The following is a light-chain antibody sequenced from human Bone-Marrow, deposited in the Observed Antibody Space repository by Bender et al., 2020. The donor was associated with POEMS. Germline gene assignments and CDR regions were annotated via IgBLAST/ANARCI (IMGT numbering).Light chain of an antibody. V-gene: IGLV3-25*03. J-gene: IGLJ3*02. CDR3: QSADYSGTYVV. CDR2: KNS. CDR1: ALTSQY. Sequence: SYELTQPPSVSVSPGQTARITCSGHALTSQYAYWYQQKPGQAPLLVIYKNSHRPSGIPERFSGSASGSTVTLTISGVQTEDEADYYCQSADYSGTYVVFGGGTKLTVL.